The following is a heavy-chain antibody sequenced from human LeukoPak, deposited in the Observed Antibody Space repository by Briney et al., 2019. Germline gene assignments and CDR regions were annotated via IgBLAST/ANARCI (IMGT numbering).Heavy chain of an antibody. CDR2: ISSSSSYI. CDR1: GFTFSSYS. J-gene: IGHJ4*02. D-gene: IGHD6-13*01. Sequence: GGSLRLSCAASGFTFSSYSMNWVRQAPGKGLEWVSSISSSSSYIYYADSVKGRFTISRDHAKNSLYLQMNSLRAEDTAVYYCARGGNLAAAGLDYWGQGTLVTVSS. V-gene: IGHV3-21*01. CDR3: ARGGNLAAAGLDY.